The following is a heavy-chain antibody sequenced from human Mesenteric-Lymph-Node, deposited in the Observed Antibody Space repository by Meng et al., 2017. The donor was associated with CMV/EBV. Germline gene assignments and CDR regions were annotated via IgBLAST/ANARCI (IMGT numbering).Heavy chain of an antibody. CDR3: ARVTQRLNYYDSSGGRSWFDP. V-gene: IGHV4-31*02. CDR2: IYYSGST. J-gene: IGHJ5*02. D-gene: IGHD3-22*01. Sequence: GYYWSWIRQHPGTGLEWIGYIYYSGSTYYNPSLKSRVTISVDTSKNQFSLKLSSVTAADTAVYYCARVTQRLNYYDSSGGRSWFDPWGQGTLVTVSS. CDR1: GYY.